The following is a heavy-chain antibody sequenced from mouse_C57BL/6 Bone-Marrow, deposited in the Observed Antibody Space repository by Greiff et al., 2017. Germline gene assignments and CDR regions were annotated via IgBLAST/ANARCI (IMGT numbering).Heavy chain of an antibody. V-gene: IGHV1-77*01. D-gene: IGHD1-1*01. J-gene: IGHJ4*01. CDR3: SRITTVVDYAMDY. Sequence: QVQLQQSGAELVKPGASVKISCKASGYTFTDYYINWVKQRPGQGLEWIGKIGPGSGSTYNNEKFKGKATLTADKSSSTAYMQLSSLTAEDSAVYFCSRITTVVDYAMDYWGQGTSVTVSS. CDR1: GYTFTDYY. CDR2: IGPGSGST.